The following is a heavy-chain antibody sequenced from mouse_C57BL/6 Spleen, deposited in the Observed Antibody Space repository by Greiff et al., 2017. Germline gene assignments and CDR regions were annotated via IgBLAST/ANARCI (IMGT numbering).Heavy chain of an antibody. CDR3: ARHGDIYYFDY. CDR1: GFTFSSYT. J-gene: IGHJ2*01. V-gene: IGHV5-9*01. Sequence: EVMLVESGGGLVKPGGSLKLSCAASGFTFSSYTMSWVRQTPEKRLEWVATISGGGGNTYYPDSVKGRFTISRDNATNTLYLQMSSLRSEDTALYYCARHGDIYYFDYWGQGTTLTVSS. CDR2: ISGGGGNT. D-gene: IGHD5-1-1*01.